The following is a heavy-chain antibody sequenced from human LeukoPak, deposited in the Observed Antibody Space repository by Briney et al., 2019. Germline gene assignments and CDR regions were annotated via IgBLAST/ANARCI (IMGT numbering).Heavy chain of an antibody. V-gene: IGHV4-34*01. D-gene: IGHD4-11*01. Sequence: SETLSLTCAVYGGSFSGYYWSWIRQPPGKGLEWIGEINHSGSTNYNPSLKSRVTISVDTSKNQFSLKLSSVTAADTAVNYCARTPTVTSREVDPWGQGTLVTVSS. J-gene: IGHJ5*02. CDR2: INHSGST. CDR3: ARTPTVTSREVDP. CDR1: GGSFSGYY.